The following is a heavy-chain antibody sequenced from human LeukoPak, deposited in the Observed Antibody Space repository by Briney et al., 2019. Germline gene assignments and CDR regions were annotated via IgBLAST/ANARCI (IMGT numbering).Heavy chain of an antibody. Sequence: PSETLSLTCTVSGGSLSSGDYYWRWIRQPPGKGLEWIGYIYYSGSTYYNPSLKSRVTISVDTSKNQFSLKLSSVTAADTAVYYCASQTAVRLGYFDYWGQGTLVTVSS. D-gene: IGHD3-16*01. J-gene: IGHJ4*02. CDR1: GGSLSSGDYY. V-gene: IGHV4-30-4*01. CDR3: ASQTAVRLGYFDY. CDR2: IYYSGST.